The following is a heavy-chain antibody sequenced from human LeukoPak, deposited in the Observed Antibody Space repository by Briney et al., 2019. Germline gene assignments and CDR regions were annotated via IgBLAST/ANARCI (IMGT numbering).Heavy chain of an antibody. D-gene: IGHD3-16*01. J-gene: IGHJ4*02. CDR1: GGTFSSYA. V-gene: IGHV1-69*13. CDR2: IIPIFGTA. CDR3: ASWSSRTLGFDY. Sequence: SVKVSCKASGGTFSSYAISWVRQAPGQGLEWMGGIIPIFGTANYAQKFQGRVTITADESTSTAYMELSSLRSEDTAVYYCASWSSRTLGFDYWGQGTLVTVSS.